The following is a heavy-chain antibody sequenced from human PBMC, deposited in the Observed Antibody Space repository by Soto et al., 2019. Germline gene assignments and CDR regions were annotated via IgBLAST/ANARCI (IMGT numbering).Heavy chain of an antibody. J-gene: IGHJ5*02. D-gene: IGHD6-13*01. Sequence: GESLKISCKGSGYSFTSYWIGWVRQMPGKGLEWMGIIYPGDSDTRYSPSFQGQVTISADKSISTAYLQWSSLKASDTAMYYCARLLVQQPDGLRWFDPWGQGTLVTVSS. CDR2: IYPGDSDT. CDR1: GYSFTSYW. V-gene: IGHV5-51*01. CDR3: ARLLVQQPDGLRWFDP.